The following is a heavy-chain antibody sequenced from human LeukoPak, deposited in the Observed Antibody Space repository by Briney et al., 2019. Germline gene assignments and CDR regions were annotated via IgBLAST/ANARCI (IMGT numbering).Heavy chain of an antibody. V-gene: IGHV4-59*08. CDR2: IYYSGST. D-gene: IGHD5-18*01. CDR3: ARRGYSYGYGYYYGMDV. J-gene: IGHJ6*02. Sequence: SETLSLACTVSGGSISSYYWSWIRQPPGKGLEWIGYIYYSGSTYYNPSLKSRVTISVDTSKNQFSLKLSSVTAADTAVYYCARRGYSYGYGYYYGMDVWGQGTTVTVSS. CDR1: GGSISSYY.